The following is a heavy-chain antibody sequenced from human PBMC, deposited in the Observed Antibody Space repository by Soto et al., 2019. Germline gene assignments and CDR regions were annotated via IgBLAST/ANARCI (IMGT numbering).Heavy chain of an antibody. CDR2: INPLFGTT. CDR3: ARGRQLVFELTATFDY. Sequence: QVQLVQSGPDVKRPGSSVKVSCKASGGTFSNYAFSWVRQAPGQGLEWMGGINPLFGTTNYAQRFQGRLTIIAAESTRTAYMDLSSLTSDDTAVYYCARGRQLVFELTATFDYWGQGTLVTVSS. J-gene: IGHJ4*02. CDR1: GGTFSNYA. V-gene: IGHV1-69*12. D-gene: IGHD6-6*01.